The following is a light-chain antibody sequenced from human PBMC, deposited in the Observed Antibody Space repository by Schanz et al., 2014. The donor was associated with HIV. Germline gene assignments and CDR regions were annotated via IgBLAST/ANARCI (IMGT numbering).Light chain of an antibody. CDR2: GNS. J-gene: IGLJ3*02. V-gene: IGLV1-40*01. CDR1: SSNIGAGYD. Sequence: QSVLTQPPSVSGAPGQRVTISCTGSSSNIGAGYDVHWYQQLPGTAPKLLIYGNSNRPSGVPDRFSGSGSGTSASLAISGLQSDDEADYYCATWDDSLDGWVFGGGTKLTVL. CDR3: ATWDDSLDGWV.